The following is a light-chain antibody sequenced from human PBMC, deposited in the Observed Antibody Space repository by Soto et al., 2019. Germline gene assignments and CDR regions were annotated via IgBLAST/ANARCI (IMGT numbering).Light chain of an antibody. V-gene: IGLV2-14*01. J-gene: IGLJ1*01. CDR1: SSDVGGYNY. CDR3: SSYTSSSLYV. CDR2: DVS. Sequence: QSVLTQPASVSGSPGQSITISCTGTSSDVGGYNYVSWYQQLPGKAPKLMIYDVSDRPSGVSNRFSGYKSGNTASLTISGLQAEDEADYYCSSYTSSSLYVFGTGTRVTV.